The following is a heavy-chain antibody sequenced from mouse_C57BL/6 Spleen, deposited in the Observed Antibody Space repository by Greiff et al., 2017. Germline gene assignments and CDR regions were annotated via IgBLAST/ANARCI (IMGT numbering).Heavy chain of an antibody. Sequence: QVQLKQSGAELVRPGTSVKVSCKASGYAFTNYLIEWVKQRPGQGLEWIGVINPGSGGTNYNEKFKGKATLTADKSSSTAYMQLSSLTSEDSAVYFCARRGLDYYGSSYAMDYWGQGTSVTVAS. J-gene: IGHJ4*01. CDR3: ARRGLDYYGSSYAMDY. V-gene: IGHV1-54*01. D-gene: IGHD1-1*01. CDR2: INPGSGGT. CDR1: GYAFTNYL.